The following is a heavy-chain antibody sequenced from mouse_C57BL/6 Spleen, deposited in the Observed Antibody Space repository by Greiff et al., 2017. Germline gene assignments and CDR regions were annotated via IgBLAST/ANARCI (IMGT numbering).Heavy chain of an antibody. CDR1: GYTFTSYW. V-gene: IGHV1-52*01. CDR3: AIITTIVEGYYAVDY. D-gene: IGHD1-1*01. J-gene: IGHJ4*01. Sequence: QVQLQQPGAELVRPGSSVKLSCKASGYTFTSYWMHWVKQRPIQGLEWIGNIDPSDSETNYNQKFKDKATLTVDKSSSTAYMQLSSLTSEDSAVYYCAIITTIVEGYYAVDYWGKGTSVTVSS. CDR2: IDPSDSET.